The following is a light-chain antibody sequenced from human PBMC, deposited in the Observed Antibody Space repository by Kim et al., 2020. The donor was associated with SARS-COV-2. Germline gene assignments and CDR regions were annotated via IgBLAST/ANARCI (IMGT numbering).Light chain of an antibody. CDR2: DNS. CDR3: QSYDSSLSALYV. J-gene: IGLJ1*01. V-gene: IGLV1-40*01. CDR1: SSTLGAGYD. Sequence: VTISGTGSSSTLGAGYDVHWYQQLPGTAPKLLIYDNSNRPSGVPDRFSGSKSGTSASLAITGLQAEDEADYYCQSYDSSLSALYVFGTGTKVTVL.